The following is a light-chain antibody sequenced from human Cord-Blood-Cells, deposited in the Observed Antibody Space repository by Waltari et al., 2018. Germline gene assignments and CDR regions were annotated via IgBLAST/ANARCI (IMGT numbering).Light chain of an antibody. CDR2: WAS. J-gene: IGKJ1*01. CDR1: QSVLYSSNNKNY. Sequence: DIVMTQSPASLAVSLGGRATINCKSRQSVLYSSNNKNYLAWYQQKPGQPPKLLIYWASTRESGVPDRFSGSGSGTDFTLTISSLQAEDVAVYYCQQYYSTPTFGQGTKVEIK. V-gene: IGKV4-1*01. CDR3: QQYYSTPT.